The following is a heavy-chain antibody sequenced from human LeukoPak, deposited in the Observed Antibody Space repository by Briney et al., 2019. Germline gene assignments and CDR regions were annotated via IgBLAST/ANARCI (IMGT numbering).Heavy chain of an antibody. CDR3: ARGGEAVLAE. Sequence: SETLSLTYTFSVASMSSYDWTCIRQPPGKGLEWIGYIYSSGNTNSNPSLKSRVTISVDTSKNQFSLNLNSVTAADTAVYYCARGGEAVLAEWGQGTLVTVSS. J-gene: IGHJ4*02. D-gene: IGHD3-3*02. CDR1: VASMSSYD. V-gene: IGHV4-59*01. CDR2: IYSSGNT.